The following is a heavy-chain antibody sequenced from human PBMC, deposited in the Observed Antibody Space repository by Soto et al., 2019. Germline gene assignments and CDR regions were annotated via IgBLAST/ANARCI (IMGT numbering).Heavy chain of an antibody. CDR2: ISYDGSNK. CDR3: AKLPSQGYDYIWGSYRYTFNFDY. V-gene: IGHV3-30*18. D-gene: IGHD3-16*02. J-gene: IGHJ4*02. CDR1: GFTFSSYG. Sequence: GGSLRLSCAASGFTFSSYGMHWVRQAPGKGLEWVAVISYDGSNKYYADSVKGRFTISRDNSKNTLYLQMNSLRAEDTAVYYCAKLPSQGYDYIWGSYRYTFNFDYWGQGTLVTVSS.